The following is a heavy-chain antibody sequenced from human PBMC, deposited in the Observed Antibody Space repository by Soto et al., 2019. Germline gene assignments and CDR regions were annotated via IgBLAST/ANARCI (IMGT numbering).Heavy chain of an antibody. CDR3: AGGWGRIFDY. CDR1: GGSFSGYY. CDR2: INHSGST. V-gene: IGHV4-34*01. Sequence: QVQLQQWGAGLLKPSETLSLTCAVYGGSFSGYYWNWIRQPPGKGLEWIGEINHSGSTNYNPSLESRVTISGDTSRNECALRLSSVTAADAGVDGCAGGWGRIFDYWGQGTLVTVSS. J-gene: IGHJ4*02. D-gene: IGHD7-27*01.